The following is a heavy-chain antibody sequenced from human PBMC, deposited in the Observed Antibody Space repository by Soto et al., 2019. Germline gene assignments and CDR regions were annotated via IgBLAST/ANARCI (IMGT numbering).Heavy chain of an antibody. CDR2: IYYSGST. CDR1: GGSISSYY. CDR3: AIVWGGAFDI. Sequence: QVQLQESGPGLVKPSETLSLTCTVSGGSISSYYWSWIRQPPGKGLEWIGYIYYSGSTNYNPSLKSRVTISVDTSKNQFSLKLRSVTAADTAVYYCAIVWGGAFDIWGKGTMFPVSS. J-gene: IGHJ3*02. D-gene: IGHD3-10*01. V-gene: IGHV4-59*01.